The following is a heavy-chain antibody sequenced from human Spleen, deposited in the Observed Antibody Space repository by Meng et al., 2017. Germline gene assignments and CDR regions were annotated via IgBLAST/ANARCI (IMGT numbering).Heavy chain of an antibody. V-gene: IGHV3-15*01. CDR1: GFTFNNYV. CDR3: ATGAAAADH. J-gene: IGHJ4*02. D-gene: IGHD6-13*01. Sequence: GESLKISCAASGFTFNNYVMSWVRQAPGKGLEWVGRIKRNSDGGTIDYAAPVKGRFTISRDDSKNTLYLQMDSLITEDTAVYFCATGAAAADHWGQGTLVTVSS. CDR2: IKRNSDGGTI.